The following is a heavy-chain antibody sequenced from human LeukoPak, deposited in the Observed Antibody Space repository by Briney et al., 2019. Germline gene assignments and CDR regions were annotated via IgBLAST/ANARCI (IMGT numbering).Heavy chain of an antibody. V-gene: IGHV1-8*01. CDR3: ARVVVGATIDY. CDR1: GYTFTSYD. Sequence: ASVKVSCKASGYTFTSYDINWVRQATGQGLEWMGWMNPNSGNTGYAQKFQGRVTMTRDTSISTAYMELSRLRSDDTAVYYCARVVVGATIDYWGQGTLVTVSS. J-gene: IGHJ4*02. CDR2: MNPNSGNT. D-gene: IGHD1-26*01.